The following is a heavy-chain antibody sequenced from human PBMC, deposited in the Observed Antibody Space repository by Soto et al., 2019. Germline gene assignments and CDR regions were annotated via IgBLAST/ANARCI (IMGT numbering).Heavy chain of an antibody. CDR2: IYPGDSDT. Sequence: XESLRISCKGSGYSFTSYLVVWVRQMPGKGLDWMGIIYPGDSDTRYSPSFQGQVTISADKSISTAYLQWSSLKASDTAMYYCARSQDYGDYADAFDIWAQGTMVTVSS. J-gene: IGHJ3*02. V-gene: IGHV5-51*01. CDR3: ARSQDYGDYADAFDI. CDR1: GYSFTSYL. D-gene: IGHD4-17*01.